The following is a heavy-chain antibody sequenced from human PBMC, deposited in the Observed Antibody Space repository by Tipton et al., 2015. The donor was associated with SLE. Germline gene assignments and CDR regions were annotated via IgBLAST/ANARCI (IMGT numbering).Heavy chain of an antibody. V-gene: IGHV4-61*09. CDR3: ARGLGYCTGGVCSIYWYLDL. J-gene: IGHJ2*01. Sequence: TLSLTCTVSGGSISSGSYYWTWIRQPAGKGLEWIGHVYTSGSTSYNPSLKSRVTISVDTSKNQFSLKLSSVTAADTAVYYCARGLGYCTGGVCSIYWYLDLWGRGTLVTVSS. D-gene: IGHD2-8*02. CDR1: GGSISSGSYY. CDR2: VYTSGST.